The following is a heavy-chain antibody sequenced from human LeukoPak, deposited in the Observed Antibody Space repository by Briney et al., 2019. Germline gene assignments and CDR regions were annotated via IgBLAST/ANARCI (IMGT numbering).Heavy chain of an antibody. CDR3: ARAIKAGSRQYYYDSSGPLPDY. CDR1: GYTFTSYY. D-gene: IGHD3-22*01. V-gene: IGHV1-46*01. J-gene: IGHJ4*02. Sequence: ASVKVSCKASGYTFTSYYMHWVRQAPGQGLEWMGIINPSGGSTSYAQKFQGRVTMTRDMSTSTVYMELSSLRSEDTAVYYCARAIKAGSRQYYYDSSGPLPDYWGQGTLVTVSS. CDR2: INPSGGST.